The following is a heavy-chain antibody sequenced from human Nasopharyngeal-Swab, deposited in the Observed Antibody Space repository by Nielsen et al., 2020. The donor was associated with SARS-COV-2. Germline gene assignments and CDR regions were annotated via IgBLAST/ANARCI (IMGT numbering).Heavy chain of an antibody. CDR3: AGEGMDV. CDR1: GFTFSSYE. J-gene: IGHJ6*02. V-gene: IGHV3-48*03. Sequence: LKLSCAASGFTFSSYEMNWVRQAPGKGLEWVSYMSHSGSTIYYADSVKGRITISGNNAKNSLYLQMNSLRAEDTAVYYCAGEGMDVWGQGTTVTVSS. CDR2: MSHSGSTI.